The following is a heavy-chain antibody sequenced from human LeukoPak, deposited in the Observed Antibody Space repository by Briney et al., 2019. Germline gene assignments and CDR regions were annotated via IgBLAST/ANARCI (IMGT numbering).Heavy chain of an antibody. CDR3: ASLWSGTGPPYFDY. J-gene: IGHJ4*02. D-gene: IGHD3-3*01. Sequence: PSETLSLTCTVSGGSISSHYWSWIRQPPGKGLEWIGYIYYSGSTNYNPSLKSRVTISVDTSKNQFSLKLSSVTAADTAVYYCASLWSGTGPPYFDYWGQGTLVTVSS. CDR1: GGSISSHY. V-gene: IGHV4-59*11. CDR2: IYYSGST.